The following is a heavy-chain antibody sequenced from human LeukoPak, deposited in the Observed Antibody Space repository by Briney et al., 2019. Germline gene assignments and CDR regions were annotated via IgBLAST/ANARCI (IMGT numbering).Heavy chain of an antibody. V-gene: IGHV3-21*01. CDR1: GFIFSTYD. Sequence: GSLRLSCAASGFIFSTYDMTWVRQAPGKGLEWVSSISSSSSFIYYADSVKGRFTISRDNAKNSLYLQMNSLRAEDTAVYYCAKDSYSSGWSPDNWGQGTLVTVSS. CDR2: ISSSSSFI. J-gene: IGHJ4*02. CDR3: AKDSYSSGWSPDN. D-gene: IGHD6-19*01.